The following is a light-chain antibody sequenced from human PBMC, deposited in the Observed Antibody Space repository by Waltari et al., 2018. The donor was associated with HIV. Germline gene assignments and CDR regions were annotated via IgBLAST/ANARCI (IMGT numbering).Light chain of an antibody. V-gene: IGLV2-14*01. CDR3: TSYISSSTPV. CDR2: EVS. CDR1: SSDYNS. Sequence: QSALTQPASVSGSPGQSITISCTGTSSDYNSVSWYQHHPGKAPKVIIYEVSNRPSGVSNRFSGSKSGYTASLTISGLQAEDEADYFCTSYISSSTPVFGGGTKVTVL. J-gene: IGLJ3*02.